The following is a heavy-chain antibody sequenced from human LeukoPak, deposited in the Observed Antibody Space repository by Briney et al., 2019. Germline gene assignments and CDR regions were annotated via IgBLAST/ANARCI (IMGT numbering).Heavy chain of an antibody. CDR3: GRDALVGYFSYYYMDV. D-gene: IGHD2-15*01. CDR1: GDSISSSSGYYF. J-gene: IGHJ6*03. Sequence: SETLSLTCTVSGDSISSSSGYYFWSWIRQHPGKGLEWIGYIYYRGSTYYNPSLKSRVTISIDTSKNQFSLKLSSVTAADTAVYYCGRDALVGYFSYYYMDVWGKGTTVTVSS. CDR2: IYYRGST. V-gene: IGHV4-30-4*02.